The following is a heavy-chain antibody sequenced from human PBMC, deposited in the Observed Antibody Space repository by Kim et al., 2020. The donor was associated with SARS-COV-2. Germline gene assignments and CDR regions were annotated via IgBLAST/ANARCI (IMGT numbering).Heavy chain of an antibody. D-gene: IGHD6-19*01. CDR1: GGSVSSGSYY. CDR3: ARDNGGAVAGNFDY. CDR2: IYYSGST. Sequence: SETLSLTCTVSGGSVSSGSYYWSWIRQPPGKGLEWIGYIYYSGSTNYNPSLKSRVTISVDTSKNQFSLKLSSVTAADTAVYYCARDNGGAVAGNFDYWGQGTLVTVSS. J-gene: IGHJ4*02. V-gene: IGHV4-61*01.